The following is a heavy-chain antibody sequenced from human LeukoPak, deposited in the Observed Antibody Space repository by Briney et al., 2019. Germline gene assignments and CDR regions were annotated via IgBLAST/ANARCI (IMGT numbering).Heavy chain of an antibody. CDR3: ASSRIRPLDY. Sequence: SETLSLTCAAYGGSFSGYYWSWVRQPPGKGLEWIGEINHSGSTNYNPSLKSRVTISVDTSKDQFSLKLRSVTAADTAVYYCASSRIRPLDYWGQGTLVTVSS. CDR1: GGSFSGYY. V-gene: IGHV4-34*01. J-gene: IGHJ4*02. CDR2: INHSGST. D-gene: IGHD1-14*01.